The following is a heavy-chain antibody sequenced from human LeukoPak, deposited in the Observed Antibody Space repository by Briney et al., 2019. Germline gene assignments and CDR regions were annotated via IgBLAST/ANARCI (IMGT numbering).Heavy chain of an antibody. CDR2: IKQDGSEK. V-gene: IGHV3-7*01. CDR3: ARDTMIVVVITGEFDY. J-gene: IGHJ4*02. CDR1: GFTFSSYW. Sequence: PGGSLRLSCAASGFTFSSYWMSWVRQAPGKGLEWVANIKQDGSEKYYVDSVKGRFTISRDNAKNSLYLQMNSLRAEDTAVYYCARDTMIVVVITGEFDYWGQGTLVTVSS. D-gene: IGHD3-22*01.